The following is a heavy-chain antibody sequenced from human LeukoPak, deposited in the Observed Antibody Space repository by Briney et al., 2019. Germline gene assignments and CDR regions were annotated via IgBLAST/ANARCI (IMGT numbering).Heavy chain of an antibody. CDR2: IIPIFGTA. Sequence: GASVKVSCKASGGTFSSYAISWVRQAPGQGLEWMGGIIPIFGTANYAQKFQGRVTITTDESTSTVYMELSSLRSEDTAVYYCATDCSSTSCQKPPWGQGTLVTVSS. J-gene: IGHJ5*02. V-gene: IGHV1-69*05. CDR1: GGTFSSYA. CDR3: ATDCSSTSCQKPP. D-gene: IGHD2-2*01.